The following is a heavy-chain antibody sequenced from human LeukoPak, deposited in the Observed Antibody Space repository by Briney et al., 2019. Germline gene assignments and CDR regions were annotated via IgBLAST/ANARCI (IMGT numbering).Heavy chain of an antibody. D-gene: IGHD6-19*01. CDR1: GYTFTSYA. CDR3: ARESRGQWLKYYYYGMDV. Sequence: GSVKVSCKASGYTFTSYAMNWVRQAPGQGLEWMGWINTNTGNPTYAQGFTGRFVFSLDTSVSTAYLQISSLKAEDTAVYYCARESRGQWLKYYYYGMDVWGQGTTVTVSS. J-gene: IGHJ6*02. CDR2: INTNTGNP. V-gene: IGHV7-4-1*02.